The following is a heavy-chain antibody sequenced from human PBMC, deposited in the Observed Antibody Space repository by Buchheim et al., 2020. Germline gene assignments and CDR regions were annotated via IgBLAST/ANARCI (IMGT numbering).Heavy chain of an antibody. CDR2: SRNKANSYTT. J-gene: IGHJ4*02. CDR1: GFTFSDHY. V-gene: IGHV3-72*01. CDR3: TRIPSNGYYYDY. Sequence: EVQLVESGGGLVQPGGSLRLTCAVSGFTFSDHYMDWVRQAPGKGLEWVGRSRNKANSYTTEYAASVKGRFTISRADSENSVSLQMNSLRTEDTAVYYCTRIPSNGYYYDYWGQGTL. D-gene: IGHD3-22*01.